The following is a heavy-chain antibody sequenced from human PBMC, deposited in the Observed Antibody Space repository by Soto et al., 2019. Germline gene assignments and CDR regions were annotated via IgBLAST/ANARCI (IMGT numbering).Heavy chain of an antibody. CDR2: IDAGDSDT. D-gene: IGHD6-13*01. CDR1: GYTFTTFW. V-gene: IGHV5-51*01. J-gene: IGHJ4*02. CDR3: ARHAGNSWKGDYFDY. Sequence: GESLKIHLKGSGYTFTTFWMGWVRQMPGQGLEWMGIIDAGDSDTRYSPSFQGRITISVDKSISTDYLQWSSLEASDTAIYYCARHAGNSWKGDYFDYWGRGALVTVSS.